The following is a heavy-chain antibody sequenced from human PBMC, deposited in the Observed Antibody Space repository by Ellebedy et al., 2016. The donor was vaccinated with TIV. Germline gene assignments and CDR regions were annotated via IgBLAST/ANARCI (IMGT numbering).Heavy chain of an antibody. CDR1: GFTFSSYW. CDR3: ARDGSYGDYLYPMHAFEI. J-gene: IGHJ3*02. D-gene: IGHD4-17*01. Sequence: GESLKIPCAASGFTFSSYWMSWVRQAPGKGLEWVANIKQDGSEKYYVDSVEGRFAISRDNAKNSLYLQMNSLRTEDTAVYYCARDGSYGDYLYPMHAFEIWGQGTMVTVSS. CDR2: IKQDGSEK. V-gene: IGHV3-7*01.